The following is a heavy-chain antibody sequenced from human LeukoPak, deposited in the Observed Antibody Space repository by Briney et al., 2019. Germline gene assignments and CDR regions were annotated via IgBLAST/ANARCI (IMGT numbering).Heavy chain of an antibody. V-gene: IGHV3-48*04. CDR2: ISSSGSTK. J-gene: IGHJ4*02. D-gene: IGHD6-19*01. CDR1: GFTLSNYW. CDR3: ATMAVASAFDY. Sequence: PGGSLRLSCVASGFTLSNYWMHWVRQAPGKGLEWVSYISSSGSTKYYADSVKGRFTISRDNAKNSLFLQMNSLRAEDTAVYYCATMAVASAFDYWGQGSLVTVSS.